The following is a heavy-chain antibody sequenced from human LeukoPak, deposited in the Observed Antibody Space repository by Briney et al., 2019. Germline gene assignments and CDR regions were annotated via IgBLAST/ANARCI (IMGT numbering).Heavy chain of an antibody. CDR3: ARLRSPGDFDY. Sequence: ASVKVSCKASGYTFTSYGISWVRQAPGQGLEWMGWINPNSGNINYAQKFEGRVTMTRDTSISTAYMELSRLRFDDTAVYYCARLRSPGDFDYWGQGTLVTVSS. J-gene: IGHJ4*02. V-gene: IGHV1-2*02. D-gene: IGHD1-26*01. CDR1: GYTFTSYG. CDR2: INPNSGNI.